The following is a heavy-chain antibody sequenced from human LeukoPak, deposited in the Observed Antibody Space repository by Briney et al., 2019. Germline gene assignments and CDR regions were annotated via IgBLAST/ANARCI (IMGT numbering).Heavy chain of an antibody. CDR1: GFTFSSYG. CDR2: IWYDGSNK. D-gene: IGHD1-1*01. CDR3: AKPRYNWNDLGYFDY. J-gene: IGHJ4*02. Sequence: GGSLRLSCAASGFTFSSYGMHWVRQAPGKGLERVAVIWYDGSNKYYADSVKGRFTISRDNSKNTLYLQMNSLRAEDTAVYYCAKPRYNWNDLGYFDYWGQGTLVTVSS. V-gene: IGHV3-33*06.